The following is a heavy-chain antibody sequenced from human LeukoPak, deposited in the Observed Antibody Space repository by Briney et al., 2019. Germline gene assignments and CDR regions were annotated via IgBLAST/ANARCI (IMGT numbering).Heavy chain of an antibody. CDR1: GFTFSSYA. V-gene: IGHV3-30-3*01. J-gene: IGHJ4*02. D-gene: IGHD2-2*01. Sequence: GGSLRLSCAASGFTFSSYAMHWVRRAPGKGLEWVAVISYDGSNKYYADSVKGRFTISRDNSKNTLYLQMNSLRAEDTAVYYCAREGVVPALWGQGTLVTVSS. CDR2: ISYDGSNK. CDR3: AREGVVPAL.